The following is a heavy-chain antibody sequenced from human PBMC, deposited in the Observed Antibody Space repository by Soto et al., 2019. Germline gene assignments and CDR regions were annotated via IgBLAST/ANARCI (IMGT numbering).Heavy chain of an antibody. Sequence: EVHLVESGGELVQPGGSLRLSCAASGFTFSRYWMSWVRQAPGKGLQWVANIQQDGSEKYYVDSVEGRFTISRDNAKNSLSLQMNSLRVEDTAVYFCAKGRLPGHWDQGTLVTVSS. CDR2: IQQDGSEK. CDR1: GFTFSRYW. J-gene: IGHJ4*02. D-gene: IGHD2-21*02. V-gene: IGHV3-7*01. CDR3: AKGRLPGH.